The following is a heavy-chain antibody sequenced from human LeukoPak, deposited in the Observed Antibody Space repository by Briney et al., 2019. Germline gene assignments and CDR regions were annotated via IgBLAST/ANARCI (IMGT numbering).Heavy chain of an antibody. D-gene: IGHD3-3*01. J-gene: IGHJ6*03. Sequence: PGGSLRLSCAASGFTFSSYWMSWVRQAPGKGLEWVANIKQDGSEKYYVDSVKGRFTISRDNAKNSLYMQRNSLRAEDTAVYYWAREYDFWSGYLGYYYYYMDVWGKGTTVTVSS. CDR2: IKQDGSEK. V-gene: IGHV3-7*01. CDR1: GFTFSSYW. CDR3: AREYDFWSGYLGYYYYYMDV.